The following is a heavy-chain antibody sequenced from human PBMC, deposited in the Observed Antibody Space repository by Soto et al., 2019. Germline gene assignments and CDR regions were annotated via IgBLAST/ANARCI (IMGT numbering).Heavy chain of an antibody. CDR1: GYSISNYW. CDR2: FYLGDSDT. Sequence: GESLKISCKASGYSISNYWIGWVRQVPGKGLEWMGLFYLGDSDTRYSPSFQGQVTMSGDKSVSTAYLQWSSLKASDTAMYYCTRRETIAARPFDYWGQGTLVTV. J-gene: IGHJ4*02. V-gene: IGHV5-51*01. D-gene: IGHD6-6*01. CDR3: TRRETIAARPFDY.